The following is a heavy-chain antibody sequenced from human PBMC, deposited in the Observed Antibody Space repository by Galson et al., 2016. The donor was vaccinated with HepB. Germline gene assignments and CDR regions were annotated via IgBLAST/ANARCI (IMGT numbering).Heavy chain of an antibody. V-gene: IGHV1-46*01. CDR1: GYTSINYW. CDR3: TRDHSIGTTSWWFDP. D-gene: IGHD1-7*01. Sequence: SVKVSCKASGYTSINYWMHWVRQAPGQGLEWMGIIDPNGGTTIYAQKFQDRVTLTRDTSTSTVYMELSSLRSEDTAIYYCTRDHSIGTTSWWFDPWGQGTLVTVSS. J-gene: IGHJ5*02. CDR2: IDPNGGTT.